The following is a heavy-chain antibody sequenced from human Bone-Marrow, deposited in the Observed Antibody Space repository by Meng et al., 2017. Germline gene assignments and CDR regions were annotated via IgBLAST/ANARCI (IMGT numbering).Heavy chain of an antibody. CDR1: GFTFDDYG. CDR2: INWNGGST. Sequence: GGSLRLSCAASGFTFDDYGMCWVRQAPGKGLECVSGINWNGGSTGYADSVKGRFTISRDNAKNSLYLQMNSLRAEDTALYYWTRDPPLTMVRGAIAHREFYYDYWGQGTLVTVSS. V-gene: IGHV3-20*04. J-gene: IGHJ4*02. CDR3: TRDPPLTMVRGAIAHREFYYDY. D-gene: IGHD3-10*01.